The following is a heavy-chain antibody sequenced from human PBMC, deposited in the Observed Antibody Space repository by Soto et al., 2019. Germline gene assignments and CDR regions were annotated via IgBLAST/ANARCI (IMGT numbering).Heavy chain of an antibody. CDR1: GFSISNKKMS. J-gene: IGHJ4*02. D-gene: IGHD3-10*01. CDR2: IDWGGDQ. V-gene: IGHV2-70*13. CDR3: ARHGYYYASGSPLEN. Sequence: RVHPTDALTQTCDFSGFSISNKKMSVSWIRQPPGQALEWLAVIDWGGDQYYSTSLKSRLSISKDTPKNQVLLSLTNVDAADTATYFCARHGYYYASGSPLENWGQGLPVTVS.